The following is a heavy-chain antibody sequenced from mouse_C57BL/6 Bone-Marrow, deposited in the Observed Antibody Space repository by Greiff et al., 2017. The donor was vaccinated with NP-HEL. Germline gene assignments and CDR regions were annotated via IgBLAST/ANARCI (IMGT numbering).Heavy chain of an antibody. CDR1: GYTFTSYW. V-gene: IGHV1-69*01. CDR2: IDPSDSYT. Sequence: VKLQQPGAELVMPGASVKLSCKASGYTFTSYWMHWVKQRPGQGLEWIGEIDPSDSYTNYNQKFKGKSTLTVDKSSSTAYMQLSSLTSEDSAVYYCAREQLTWFAYWGQGTLVTVSA. CDR3: AREQLTWFAY. D-gene: IGHD6-1*01. J-gene: IGHJ3*01.